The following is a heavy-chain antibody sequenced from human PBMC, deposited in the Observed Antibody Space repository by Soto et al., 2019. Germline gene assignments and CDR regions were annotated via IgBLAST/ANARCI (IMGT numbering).Heavy chain of an antibody. CDR1: GFTFTSSA. CDR2: IVVGSGNT. V-gene: IGHV1-58*01. J-gene: IGHJ6*02. CDR3: AAGGYGGNSGYYYYGMDV. Sequence: VASVKVSCKASGFTFTSSAVQWVRQARGQRLEWIGWIVVGSGNTNYAQKFQERVTITRDMSTSTAYMELSSLRSEDTAVYYCAAGGYGGNSGYYYYGMDVWGQGTTVTVSS. D-gene: IGHD4-17*01.